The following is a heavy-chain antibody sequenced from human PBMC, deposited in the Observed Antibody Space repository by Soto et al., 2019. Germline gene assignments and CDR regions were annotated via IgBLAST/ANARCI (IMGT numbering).Heavy chain of an antibody. CDR1: GYTFTGYY. V-gene: IGHV1-2*02. CDR2: INPNSGGT. J-gene: IGHJ3*02. Sequence: QVQLVQSGAEVKKPGASVKVSCEASGYTFTGYYMHWVRQAPGQGLEWMGWINPNSGGTNYAQKFQGRVTMTRDTSISTAYMELSRLRSDDTAVYYCARAIEVVVVTASTAFDIWGQGTMVTVSS. D-gene: IGHD2-21*02. CDR3: ARAIEVVVVTASTAFDI.